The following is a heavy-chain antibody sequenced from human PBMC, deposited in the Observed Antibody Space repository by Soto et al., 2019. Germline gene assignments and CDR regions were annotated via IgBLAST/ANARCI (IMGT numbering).Heavy chain of an antibody. J-gene: IGHJ4*01. CDR2: ISYDGTNK. CDR1: GFLFSAYA. V-gene: IGHV3-30*04. Sequence: GGSLRLSCAAYGFLFSAYAMLWVRQAPGKGLEWVAAISYDGTNKYYADSVKGRFTISRDNSKNILFLQMNSMRVEDTAVYYCARDPSPYTSGWYGVDFWGHGTLVTVSS. CDR3: ARDPSPYTSGWYGVDF. D-gene: IGHD6-13*01.